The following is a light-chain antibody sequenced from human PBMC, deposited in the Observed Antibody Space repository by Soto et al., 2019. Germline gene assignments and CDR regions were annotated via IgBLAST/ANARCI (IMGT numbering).Light chain of an antibody. Sequence: QSALTQPASVSGSPGQSITISCTGTSRDVGGYNYVSWHQQQPGKAPKVIITEVSNRPSGVSNRFSGSKSGNTASLTISGLQAEDEADYYCSSYISSSTFVVFGGGTKLTVL. CDR2: EVS. J-gene: IGLJ2*01. CDR3: SSYISSSTFVV. V-gene: IGLV2-14*01. CDR1: SRDVGGYNY.